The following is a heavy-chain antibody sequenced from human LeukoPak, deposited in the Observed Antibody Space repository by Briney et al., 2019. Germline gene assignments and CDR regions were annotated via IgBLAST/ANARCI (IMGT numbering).Heavy chain of an antibody. CDR2: INPNSGGT. V-gene: IGHV1-2*02. CDR1: GYTFTGYY. D-gene: IGHD3-22*01. CDR3: ARSLAAWVNYCDSSGYYFDY. Sequence: ASVKVSCKASGYTFTGYYMHWVRQAPGQGLEWMGWINPNSGGTNYAQKFQGRVTMTRDTSISTAYMELSRLRSDDTVVYYCARSLAAWVNYCDSSGYYFDYWGQGTLVTVSS. J-gene: IGHJ4*02.